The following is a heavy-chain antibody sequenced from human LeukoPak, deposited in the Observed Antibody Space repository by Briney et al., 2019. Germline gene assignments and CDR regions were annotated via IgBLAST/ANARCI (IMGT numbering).Heavy chain of an antibody. CDR2: ISSSSYI. J-gene: IGHJ3*01. D-gene: IGHD1-26*01. V-gene: IGHV3-21*01. Sequence: GGSLRLSCAASGFTFSSYSMNWVRQAPGKGLEWVSSISSSSYIHSADSVRGRFTISRDNAKNSLFLQMNSLRAEDTAVYYCARDEWGDAFDVWGQGTMVTVFS. CDR1: GFTFSSYS. CDR3: ARDEWGDAFDV.